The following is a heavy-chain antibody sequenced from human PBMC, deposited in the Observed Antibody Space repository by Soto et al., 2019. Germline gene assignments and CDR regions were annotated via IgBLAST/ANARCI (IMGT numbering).Heavy chain of an antibody. V-gene: IGHV4-31*11. Sequence: SETLSLTCAVSGRSISSVGYYWSWVRQHPGKGLEWIGYIYYSGNTYYNPSLKSRVTISVDTSKSRFYLRLSSVTAADTAVYYCARRVGFLSGWYFDLWGRGTLVTVSS. CDR2: IYYSGNT. CDR3: ARRVGFLSGWYFDL. D-gene: IGHD3-3*01. J-gene: IGHJ2*01. CDR1: GRSISSVGYY.